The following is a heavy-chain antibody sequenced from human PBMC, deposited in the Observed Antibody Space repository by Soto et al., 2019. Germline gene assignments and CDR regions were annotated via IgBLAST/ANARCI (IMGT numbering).Heavy chain of an antibody. D-gene: IGHD2-15*01. V-gene: IGHV4-34*01. CDR3: ARGQPAYCSGGSCYQRGVYSMDV. J-gene: IGHJ6*03. CDR2: INHSGST. Sequence: SETLSLTCAVYGGSFSGYYWSWIRQPPGKGLEWIGEINHSGSTNYNPSLKSRVTISVDTSKNQFSLKLSSVTAADTAVYYCARGQPAYCSGGSCYQRGVYSMDVWGKGTTVTVSS. CDR1: GGSFSGYY.